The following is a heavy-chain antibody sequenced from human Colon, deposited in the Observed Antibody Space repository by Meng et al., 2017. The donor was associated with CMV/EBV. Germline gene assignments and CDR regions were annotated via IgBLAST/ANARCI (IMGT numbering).Heavy chain of an antibody. CDR3: AKDIRSGATRDFDY. V-gene: IGHV3-9*01. J-gene: IGHJ4*02. D-gene: IGHD6-25*01. CDR1: GFIFDDYA. Sequence: GGSLRLSCAASGFIFDDYAMHWVRLVPGKGLEWVSSITWNSGTINYADSVKGRFTISRDNAKNSLYLQMNSLRAEDTALYYCAKDIRSGATRDFDYWGQGTLVTVSS. CDR2: ITWNSGTI.